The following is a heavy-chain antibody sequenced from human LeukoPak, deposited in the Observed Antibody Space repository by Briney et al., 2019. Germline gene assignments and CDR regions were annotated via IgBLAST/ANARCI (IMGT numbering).Heavy chain of an antibody. J-gene: IGHJ4*02. CDR2: IIPILGIA. Sequence: ASVKVSCKASGGTFSSYAISWVRQAPGQGLEWMGRIIPILGIANYAQKFQGRVTITRNTSISTAYMELSSLRSEDTAVYYCARGQGYYYGSGSYGYFDYWGQGTLVTVSS. V-gene: IGHV1-69*04. D-gene: IGHD3-10*01. CDR3: ARGQGYYYGSGSYGYFDY. CDR1: GGTFSSYA.